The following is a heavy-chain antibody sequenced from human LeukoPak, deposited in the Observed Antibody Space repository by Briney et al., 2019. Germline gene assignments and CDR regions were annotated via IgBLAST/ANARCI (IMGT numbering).Heavy chain of an antibody. CDR2: VSAGGTNT. CDR1: PVTFGTSA. CDR3: ARINCSGGTCYDYFDD. V-gene: IGHV3-23*01. Sequence: PGGSLRLSCVGSPVTFGTSAMSWVRQAPGKGLEWVSAVSAGGTNTYYADSVEGRFTISRDNSKDTLYLHMDSLRVEDTAQYFCARINCSGGTCYDYFDDWGQRTVVTVSS. J-gene: IGHJ4*02. D-gene: IGHD2-15*01.